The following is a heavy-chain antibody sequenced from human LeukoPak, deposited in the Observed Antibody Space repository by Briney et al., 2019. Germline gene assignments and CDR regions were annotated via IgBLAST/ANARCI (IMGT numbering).Heavy chain of an antibody. D-gene: IGHD1-26*01. CDR2: INPNSGGT. CDR1: GYTFTGYY. CDR3: AKEAKMDPYGMDV. V-gene: IGHV1-2*02. Sequence: ASVKVSCKASGYTFTGYYMHWVRQAPGQGLEWMGWINPNSGGTNYAQKFQGRVTMTRDTSISTAYMELSRLRSDDTAVYYGAKEAKMDPYGMDVWGQGTTVTVSS. J-gene: IGHJ6*02.